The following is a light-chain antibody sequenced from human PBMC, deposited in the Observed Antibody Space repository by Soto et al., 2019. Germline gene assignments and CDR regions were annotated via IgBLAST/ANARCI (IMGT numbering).Light chain of an antibody. CDR2: DAS. CDR3: QQRSNWPPIT. CDR1: QGVSRK. V-gene: IGKV3-11*01. J-gene: IGKJ5*01. Sequence: TQSPATLSVAPGERVTFSCSSSQGVSRKLAWYQHKPGQAPRLLIHDASHRAAGIPARFSGSGFGTDFTLTISSLEPEDAAVYYCQQRSNWPPITFGQGTRLEIK.